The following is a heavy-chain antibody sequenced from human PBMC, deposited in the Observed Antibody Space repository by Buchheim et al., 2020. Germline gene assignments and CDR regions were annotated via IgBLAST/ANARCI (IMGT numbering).Heavy chain of an antibody. V-gene: IGHV4-59*01. D-gene: IGHD3-10*01. CDR3: ARGRTYYYGSGSAKLGYGMDV. CDR1: GGSISSYY. J-gene: IGHJ6*02. CDR2: IYYSGST. Sequence: QVQLQESGPGLVKPSETLSLTCTVSGGSISSYYWSWIRQPPGKGLEWIGYIYYSGSTNYNPSLKSRVTISVDTSKNQFSLKLSSVTAADTAVYYCARGRTYYYGSGSAKLGYGMDVWGQGTT.